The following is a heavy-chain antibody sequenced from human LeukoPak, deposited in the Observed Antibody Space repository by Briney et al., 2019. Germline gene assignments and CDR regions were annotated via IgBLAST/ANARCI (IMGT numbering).Heavy chain of an antibody. V-gene: IGHV3-21*01. CDR2: ISSSSSYI. J-gene: IGHJ4*02. Sequence: PGGSLRLSCAASGFTFSSYAMSWVRRAPGKGLEWVSSISSSSSYIYYADSVKGRFTISRDNAKNSLYLQMNSLRAEDTAVYYCAKDMAEGDYFDYWGQGTLVTVSS. CDR1: GFTFSSYA. D-gene: IGHD3-10*01. CDR3: AKDMAEGDYFDY.